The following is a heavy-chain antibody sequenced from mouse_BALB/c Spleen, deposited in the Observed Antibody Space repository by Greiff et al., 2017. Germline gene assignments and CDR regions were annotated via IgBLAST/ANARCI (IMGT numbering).Heavy chain of an antibody. D-gene: IGHD3-2*02. CDR2: IWAGGST. V-gene: IGHV2-9*02. CDR3: ARGGLRSWFAY. CDR1: GFSLTSYG. Sequence: QVQLKESGPGLVAPSQSLSITCTVSGFSLTSYGVHWVRQPPGKGLEWLGVIWAGGSTNYNSALMSRLSISKDNSKSQVFLKMNSLQTDDTAMYYCARGGLRSWFAYWGQGTLVTVSA. J-gene: IGHJ3*01.